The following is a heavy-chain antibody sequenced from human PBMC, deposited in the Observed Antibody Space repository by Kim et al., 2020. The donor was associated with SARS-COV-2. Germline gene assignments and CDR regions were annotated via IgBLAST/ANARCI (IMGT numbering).Heavy chain of an antibody. Sequence: GGSLRLSCAASGFTFSDYYMSWIRQAPGKGLEWVSYISSSGSTIYYADSVKGRFTISRDNAKNSLYLQMNSLRAEDTAVYYCARGEAYYDILTGYSNYYYYGMDVWGQGTTVTVSS. D-gene: IGHD3-9*01. CDR1: GFTFSDYY. J-gene: IGHJ6*02. CDR2: ISSSGSTI. V-gene: IGHV3-11*01. CDR3: ARGEAYYDILTGYSNYYYYGMDV.